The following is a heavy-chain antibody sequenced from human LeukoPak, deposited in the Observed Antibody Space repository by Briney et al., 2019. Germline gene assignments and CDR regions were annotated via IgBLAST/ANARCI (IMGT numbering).Heavy chain of an antibody. V-gene: IGHV3-74*01. CDR1: GFTSSNYC. CDR2: ICPGGTIT. J-gene: IGHJ4*02. CDR3: VRDFRSADY. Sequence: PGGSLRLSCTASGFTSSNYCMHWVHQTPGKGLIWVSRICPGGTITNYADSVKGRFTISRDDAKNMMFLQMNSLRADDTAVYYCVRDFRSADYWGQGILVTVSS.